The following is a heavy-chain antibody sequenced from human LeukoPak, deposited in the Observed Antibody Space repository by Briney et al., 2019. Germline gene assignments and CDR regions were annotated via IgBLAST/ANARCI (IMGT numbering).Heavy chain of an antibody. D-gene: IGHD6-6*01. Sequence: SETLSLTCTVSGGSISSSSYYWGWIRQPPGKGLEWIGSIYYSGSTYYNPSLKSRVTISVDTSKNQFSLKLSSVTAADTAVYYCARGSRGGHSSSSLDYWGQGTLVTVSS. CDR3: ARGSRGGHSSSSLDY. CDR1: GGSISSSSYY. J-gene: IGHJ4*02. V-gene: IGHV4-39*07. CDR2: IYYSGST.